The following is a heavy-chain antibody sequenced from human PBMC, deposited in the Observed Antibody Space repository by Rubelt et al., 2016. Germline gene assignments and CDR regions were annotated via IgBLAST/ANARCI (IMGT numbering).Heavy chain of an antibody. J-gene: IGHJ4*02. CDR1: GFTFSIYW. V-gene: IGHV3-7*01. D-gene: IGHD3-16*01. CDR2: IKQDGSEK. CDR3: AMTRQGGDLDS. Sequence: EVQLVESGGGLVQPGGSLRLSCAASGFTFSIYWMSWVRQAPGKGLEWVANIKQDGSEKYYVDSVKGRFTISRDNAKNTLYLKVNSVRAEDTAVDYCAMTRQGGDLDSWGQGTLVTVSS.